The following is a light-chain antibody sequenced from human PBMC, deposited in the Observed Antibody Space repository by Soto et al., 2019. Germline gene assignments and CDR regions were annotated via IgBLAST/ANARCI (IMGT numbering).Light chain of an antibody. CDR2: DVT. V-gene: IGLV2-11*01. J-gene: IGLJ1*01. Sequence: QSALTQPRSVSGSPGQSVTISCTGTSSDVGVYDFVSWYQQHPGKAPKLMIYDVTKRPSGVSDRFSGSKSGNTASLTISGLQAEDEADYYCFSYAGSYTPYVFGTGTKLTVL. CDR1: SSDVGVYDF. CDR3: FSYAGSYTPYV.